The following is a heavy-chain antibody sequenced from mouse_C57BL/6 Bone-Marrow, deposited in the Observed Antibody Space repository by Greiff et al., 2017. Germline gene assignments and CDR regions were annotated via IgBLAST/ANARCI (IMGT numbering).Heavy chain of an antibody. CDR1: GYTFTSYT. CDR2: INPSSGYT. D-gene: IGHD2-2*01. J-gene: IGHJ2*01. CDR3: ARGVTGKDD. V-gene: IGHV1-4*01. Sequence: QVQLKESGAELARPGASVKMSCKASGYTFTSYTMHWVKQRPGQGLEWIGYINPSSGYTKYNQKFKDKATLTADKSSSTAYMQLSSLTSEDSAVYYCARGVTGKDDWGQGTTLTVSS.